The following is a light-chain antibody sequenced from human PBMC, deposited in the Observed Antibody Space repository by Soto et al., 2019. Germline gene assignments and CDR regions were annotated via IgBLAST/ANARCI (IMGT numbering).Light chain of an antibody. CDR1: SSDVGSYNF. V-gene: IGLV2-8*01. Sequence: QSALTQPPSASGSPGQSVTISCTGTSSDVGSYNFVSWYQQYPGKAPKLMIYEVSKRPSGVPDRFSGSKSGNTASLTVSGLQAEDEADYYCSSYAASNNFYVFGTGTKLTVL. CDR3: SSYAASNNFYV. J-gene: IGLJ1*01. CDR2: EVS.